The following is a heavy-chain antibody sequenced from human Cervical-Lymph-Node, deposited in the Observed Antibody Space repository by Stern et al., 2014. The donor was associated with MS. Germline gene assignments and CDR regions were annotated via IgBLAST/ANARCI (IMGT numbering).Heavy chain of an antibody. CDR3: AREERISGYSRCLND. CDR1: GGTLNFYA. Sequence: VQLVESGAEVKKPGSSVRVSCKASGGTLNFYAISWVRQAPGEGLEWMGGITPIFGTANYAQKCQGRVSNTADESTNTAYLELNSLRSEDTAVYYCAREERISGYSRCLNDWGQGTLVTVYS. D-gene: IGHD3-22*01. CDR2: ITPIFGTA. V-gene: IGHV1-69*01. J-gene: IGHJ4*02.